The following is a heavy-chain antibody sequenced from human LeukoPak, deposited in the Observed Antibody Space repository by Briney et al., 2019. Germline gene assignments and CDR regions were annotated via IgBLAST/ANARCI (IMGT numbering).Heavy chain of an antibody. J-gene: IGHJ3*02. D-gene: IGHD2-2*01. CDR2: IIPIFGTA. CDR1: GGTFSSYA. Sequence: ASVKVSCKASGGTFSSYAISWVRQAPGQGLEWKGGIIPIFGTANYAQKFQGRVTITADESTSTAYMELSSLRSEDTAVYYCAHIVVVPAAKDAFDIWGQGTMVTVSS. CDR3: AHIVVVPAAKDAFDI. V-gene: IGHV1-69*01.